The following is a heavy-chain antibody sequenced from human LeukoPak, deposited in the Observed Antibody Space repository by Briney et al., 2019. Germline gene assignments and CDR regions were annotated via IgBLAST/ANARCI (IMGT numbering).Heavy chain of an antibody. Sequence: SETLSLTCTVSGASITSYYWNWIRQPAGKGLEWIGRIYTSGSTNYNPSLKSRVTMSVDTSKNQFSLKLKSVTATDTAVYYCARMSNSSPIIDYWGQGTLVTVSS. CDR2: IYTSGST. CDR3: ARMSNSSPIIDY. J-gene: IGHJ4*02. CDR1: GASITSYY. V-gene: IGHV4-4*07. D-gene: IGHD6-13*01.